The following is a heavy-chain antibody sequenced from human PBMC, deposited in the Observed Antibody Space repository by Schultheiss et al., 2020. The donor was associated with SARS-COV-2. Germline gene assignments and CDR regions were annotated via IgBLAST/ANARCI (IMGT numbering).Heavy chain of an antibody. CDR3: ARPYYYDSSGYYSSDAFDI. D-gene: IGHD3-22*01. CDR1: GYSFTSYW. Sequence: GESLKISCKGSGYSFTSYWISWVRQMPGKGLEWMGRIDPSDSYTNYSPSFQGHVTISADKSISTAYLQWSSLKASDTAMYYCARPYYYDSSGYYSSDAFDIWGQGTMVTVSS. J-gene: IGHJ3*02. CDR2: IDPSDSYT. V-gene: IGHV5-10-1*01.